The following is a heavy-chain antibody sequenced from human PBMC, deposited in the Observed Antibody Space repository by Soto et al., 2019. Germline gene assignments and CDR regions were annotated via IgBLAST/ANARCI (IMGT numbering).Heavy chain of an antibody. V-gene: IGHV1-18*01. CDR3: ARDRLGANYDFWSGYYTRYYYYGMDV. D-gene: IGHD3-3*01. J-gene: IGHJ6*02. CDR2: ISAYNGNT. Sequence: ASVKVSCKASGYTFTSYGISWVRQAPGQGLEWMGWISAYNGNTNYAQKLQGRVTMTTDTSTSTAYMELRSLRSDDTAVYYCARDRLGANYDFWSGYYTRYYYYGMDVWGQGTTVTVSS. CDR1: GYTFTSYG.